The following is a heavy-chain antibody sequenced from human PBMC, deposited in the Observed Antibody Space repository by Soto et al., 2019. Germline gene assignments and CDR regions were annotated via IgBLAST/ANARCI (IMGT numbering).Heavy chain of an antibody. CDR1: GYSFSNFW. J-gene: IGHJ4*02. D-gene: IGHD3-10*01. V-gene: IGHV5-51*01. Sequence: GESLKISCKASGYSFSNFWIGWVRQRPGKGLEWMAIVYPGTSETLYSPSFQGQVTISADESLDNAYLQWRSLKPSDTAIYYCARPYYYAPAGSHPSAPHFFDQWGPGTVVTVSS. CDR3: ARPYYYAPAGSHPSAPHFFDQ. CDR2: VYPGTSET.